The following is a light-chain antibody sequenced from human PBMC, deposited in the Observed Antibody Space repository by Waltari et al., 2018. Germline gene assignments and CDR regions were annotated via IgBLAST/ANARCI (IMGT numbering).Light chain of an antibody. CDR1: SGHSSNV. V-gene: IGLV4-69*01. Sequence: QLVVTQSPSASASLGASVKLTCTLSSGHSSNVIAWLQQHPERGPRYLMKVNSDGSHSKGDEIPDRFAGSSSGAERYLTISNRQSEDEADYYCQTGGHGTWVFGGGTKLTVL. CDR2: VNSDGSH. J-gene: IGLJ3*02. CDR3: QTGGHGTWV.